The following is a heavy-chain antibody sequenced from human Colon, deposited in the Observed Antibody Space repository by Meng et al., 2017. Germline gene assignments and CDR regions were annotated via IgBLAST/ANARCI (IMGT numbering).Heavy chain of an antibody. CDR1: GFNFRVPY. D-gene: IGHD2-8*02. J-gene: IGHJ4*02. CDR3: ASGKSGFDY. V-gene: IGHV3-11*01. CDR2: IACDSAT. Sequence: HVLLVELWGVLVKPGGSLGLSCAASGFNFRVPYTTCVRQAPVKWLEWVSYIACDSATSYADSVKGRFTISSDNAKKSLYLQMSSLRVEDTARYYCASGKSGFDYWGQGALVTVSS.